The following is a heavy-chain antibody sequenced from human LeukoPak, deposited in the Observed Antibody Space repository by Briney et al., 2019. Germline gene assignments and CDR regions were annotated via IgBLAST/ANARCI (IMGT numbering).Heavy chain of an antibody. D-gene: IGHD6-13*01. CDR3: ARAAVGDAFDI. CDR1: GFTFSSYD. J-gene: IGHJ3*02. Sequence: GGSLRLSCAASGFTFSSYDMHWVRQATGKGLEWVSAIGTAGDTYYPGSVKGRFTISRENGKNSLYLQMNSLRAGDTAVYYCARAAVGDAFDIWGQGTMVTVSS. CDR2: IGTAGDT. V-gene: IGHV3-13*01.